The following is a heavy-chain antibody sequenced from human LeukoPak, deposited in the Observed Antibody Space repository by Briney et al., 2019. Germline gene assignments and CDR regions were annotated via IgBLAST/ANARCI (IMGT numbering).Heavy chain of an antibody. CDR3: ARWGYSSSSWYYYYYMDV. CDR2: IYYSGST. Sequence: SETLSLTCTVSGGSISSYYWSWIRQPPGKGLEWIGYIYYSGSTNYNPSLKSRITISVDTSKNQFSLKLSSVTAADTAVYYCARWGYSSSSWYYYYYMDVWGKGTTVTVSS. V-gene: IGHV4-59*01. J-gene: IGHJ6*03. D-gene: IGHD6-6*01. CDR1: GGSISSYY.